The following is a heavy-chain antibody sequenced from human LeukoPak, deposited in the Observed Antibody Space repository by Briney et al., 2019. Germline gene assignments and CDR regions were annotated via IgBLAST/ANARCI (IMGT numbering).Heavy chain of an antibody. CDR2: ISYDGSNK. CDR3: AKSKLWFGELSS. V-gene: IGHV3-30-3*02. D-gene: IGHD3-10*01. J-gene: IGHJ4*02. Sequence: GRSLRLSCAASGFTFSSYAMHWVRQAPGKGLEWVAVISYDGSNKYYADSVKGRFTISRDNSKNTLYLQMNSLRAEDTAVYYCAKSKLWFGELSSWGQGTLVTVSS. CDR1: GFTFSSYA.